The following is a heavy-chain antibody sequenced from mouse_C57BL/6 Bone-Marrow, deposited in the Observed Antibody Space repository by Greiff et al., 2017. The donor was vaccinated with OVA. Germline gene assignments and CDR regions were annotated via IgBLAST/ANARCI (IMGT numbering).Heavy chain of an antibody. V-gene: IGHV14-4*01. CDR3: TTSYDCYYDYAMDY. J-gene: IGHJ4*01. CDR1: GFNIKDDY. Sequence: VQLQQSGAELVRPGASVKLSCTASGFNIKDDYMNWVKKRPEQGLEWVGWIDPENGDTEYASKLQGKANITADTSSNTAYLQLSSLTSQDTAVYSCTTSYDCYYDYAMDYWGQGTSVTVSS. CDR2: IDPENGDT. D-gene: IGHD2-3*01.